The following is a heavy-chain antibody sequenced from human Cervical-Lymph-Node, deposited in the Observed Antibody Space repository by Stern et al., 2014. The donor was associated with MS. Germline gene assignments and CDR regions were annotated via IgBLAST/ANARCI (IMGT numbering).Heavy chain of an antibody. CDR2: ISSSSSYT. CDR3: ARPITGTTAVGFDY. Sequence: EVQLVESGGGLVKPGGSLRLSCAASGFTFSTYSMNWVRQAPGKGLEWVSSISSSSSYTYYADSLKGRFTISRDNAMNSLYLQMNSLRAEDTAVYYCARPITGTTAVGFDYWGQGTLVTVSS. CDR1: GFTFSTYS. V-gene: IGHV3-21*01. J-gene: IGHJ4*02. D-gene: IGHD1-7*01.